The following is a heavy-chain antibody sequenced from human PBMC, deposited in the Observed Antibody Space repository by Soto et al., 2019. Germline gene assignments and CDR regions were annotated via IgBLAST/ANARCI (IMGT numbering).Heavy chain of an antibody. CDR1: GGSISSYY. CDR2: IYYSGST. V-gene: IGHV4-59*01. CDR3: ATNGRDYGAGSYPFDP. J-gene: IGHJ5*02. Sequence: SETLSLTCTVSGGSISSYYWSWIRQPPGKGLEWIGYIYYSGSTNYNPSLKSRVTISVDTSKNQFSLKLSSVTVADTAVYYCATNGRDYGAGSYPFDPWGQGTLVTVSS. D-gene: IGHD3-10*01.